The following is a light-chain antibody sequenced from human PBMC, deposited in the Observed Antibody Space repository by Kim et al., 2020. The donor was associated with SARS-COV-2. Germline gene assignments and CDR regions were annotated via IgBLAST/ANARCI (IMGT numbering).Light chain of an antibody. CDR1: QSVSGW. J-gene: IGKJ1*01. CDR2: DAF. V-gene: IGKV1-5*01. CDR3: QQYDNYPWT. Sequence: DIQMTQSPSTLSASVGDRVSITCRASQSVSGWLAWYQQKPGRAPKVLIYDAFTLESGVPSRFSGSGSGTEFTLTISSLQPDDFATYYSQQYDNYPWTFVQGTKVDIK.